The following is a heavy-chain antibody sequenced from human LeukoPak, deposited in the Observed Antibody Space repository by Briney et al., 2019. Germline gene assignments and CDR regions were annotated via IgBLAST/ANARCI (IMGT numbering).Heavy chain of an antibody. Sequence: ASVKVSCKASGYTFTSYGISWVRQAPGQGLEWLGIINPSGGSTSYAQKFQGRVTMTRDTSTSTVYMELSSLRSEDTAVYYCAKYDSSGRIDAFDIWGQGTMVTVSS. J-gene: IGHJ3*02. CDR1: GYTFTSYG. V-gene: IGHV1-46*01. CDR2: INPSGGST. CDR3: AKYDSSGRIDAFDI. D-gene: IGHD3-22*01.